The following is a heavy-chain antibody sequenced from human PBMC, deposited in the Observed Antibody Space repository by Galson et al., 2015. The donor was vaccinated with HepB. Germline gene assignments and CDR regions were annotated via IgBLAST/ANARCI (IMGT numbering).Heavy chain of an antibody. Sequence: SVKVSCKASGGTFSSYAISWVRQAPGQGLEWMGGIIPILGIANYAQKFQGRVTITADKSTSTAYMELSSLRSGDTAVYYCARDVITFGGVIANLDYFDYWGQGTLVTVSS. J-gene: IGHJ4*02. V-gene: IGHV1-69*10. CDR1: GGTFSSYA. D-gene: IGHD3-16*02. CDR3: ARDVITFGGVIANLDYFDY. CDR2: IIPILGIA.